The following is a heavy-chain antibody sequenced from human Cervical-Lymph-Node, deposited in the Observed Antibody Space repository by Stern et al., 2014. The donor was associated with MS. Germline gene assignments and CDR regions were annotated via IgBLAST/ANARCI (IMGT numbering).Heavy chain of an antibody. V-gene: IGHV3-30*04. J-gene: IGHJ4*02. CDR3: AREHQRFLEWLGGKYFDY. Sequence: VQLVESGGGVVQPGRSLRLSCAASGFTFSSYAMHWVRQAPGKGLEWVAVISYDGSNKYYADSVKGRFTISRDNSKNTLYLQMNSLRAEDTAVYYCAREHQRFLEWLGGKYFDYWGQGTLVTVSS. CDR2: ISYDGSNK. D-gene: IGHD3-3*01. CDR1: GFTFSSYA.